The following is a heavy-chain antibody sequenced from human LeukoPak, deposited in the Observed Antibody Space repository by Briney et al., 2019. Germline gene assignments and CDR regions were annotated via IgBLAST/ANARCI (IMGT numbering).Heavy chain of an antibody. CDR3: ASKVEMAPSGAWAFDI. CDR2: IWYDGSNK. D-gene: IGHD5-24*01. Sequence: GGSLRLSCAASGFTFSSYGMHWVRQAPGKGLEWVAVIWYDGSNKYYADSVKGRFTISRDNSKNTLYLQMNSLRAEDTAVYYCASKVEMAPSGAWAFDIWGRGTMVTVSS. CDR1: GFTFSSYG. J-gene: IGHJ3*02. V-gene: IGHV3-33*01.